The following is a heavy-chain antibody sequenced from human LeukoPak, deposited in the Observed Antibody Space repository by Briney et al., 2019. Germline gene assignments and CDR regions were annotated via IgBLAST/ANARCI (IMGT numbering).Heavy chain of an antibody. J-gene: IGHJ4*02. Sequence: QPGGSLRLSCAASGFTFSSYWMSWVRQAPGKGLEWVSYISSSSSTVYYADSVKGRFTISRDNAKNSLYLQMNSLRAEDTAVYYCAKGFGELLSANFDYWGQGTLVTVSS. CDR2: ISSSSSTV. V-gene: IGHV3-48*04. D-gene: IGHD3-10*01. CDR1: GFTFSSYW. CDR3: AKGFGELLSANFDY.